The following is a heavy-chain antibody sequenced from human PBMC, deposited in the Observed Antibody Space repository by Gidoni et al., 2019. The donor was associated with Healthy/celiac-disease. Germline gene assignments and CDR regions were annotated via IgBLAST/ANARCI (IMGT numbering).Heavy chain of an antibody. V-gene: IGHV3-15*01. CDR2: IKSKTDGGTT. J-gene: IGHJ5*02. Sequence: EVQLVESGGGLVKPGGSLRLSCAASGFTFSNAWMSWVRQAPGKGLGWVGRIKSKTDGGTTDYAAPVKGRFTISRDDAKNTLYLQMNSLKTEDTAVYYCTIVPMGGYWFDPWGQGTLVTVSS. CDR3: TIVPMGGYWFDP. CDR1: GFTFSNAW. D-gene: IGHD3-16*01.